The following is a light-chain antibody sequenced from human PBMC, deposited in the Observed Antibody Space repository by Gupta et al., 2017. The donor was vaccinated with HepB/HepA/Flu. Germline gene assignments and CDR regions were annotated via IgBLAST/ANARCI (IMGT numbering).Light chain of an antibody. V-gene: IGKV3-20*01. CDR1: QSLNSNS. CDR2: DAS. J-gene: IGKJ2*01. CDR3: QQYDELPYT. Sequence: EILLTQSPGPLSLSPGERVTLSCRASQSLNSNSLAWYQQKSGQAPRLLISDASSRATGTPDRFRGSGSGTDFTLTINRLAPEDFALYFCQQYDELPYTFGQGTKLEI.